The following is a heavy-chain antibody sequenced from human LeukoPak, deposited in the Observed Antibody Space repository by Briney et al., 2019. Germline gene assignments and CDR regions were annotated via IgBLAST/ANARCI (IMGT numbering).Heavy chain of an antibody. D-gene: IGHD5-12*01. CDR2: IHPSDSAT. Sequence: RLGESRKISGKAPGYRSTTYWSAWARKLPGKGLDWVGNIHPSDSATRYSPSFQGRVTISVDKSIGTAYLQWSSLKASDTAIYYCARRNGYDSSYYFDYWGQGNLVTVSS. V-gene: IGHV5-51*02. CDR1: GYRSTTYW. J-gene: IGHJ4*02. CDR3: ARRNGYDSSYYFDY.